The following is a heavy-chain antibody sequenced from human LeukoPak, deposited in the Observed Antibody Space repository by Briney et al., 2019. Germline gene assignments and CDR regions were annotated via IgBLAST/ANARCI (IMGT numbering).Heavy chain of an antibody. CDR2: ISSNGGST. CDR1: GFTFSSYA. J-gene: IGHJ4*02. V-gene: IGHV3-64*01. CDR3: AKDRRVPKIAAAGADFDY. Sequence: GGSLRLSCAASGFTFSSYAMHWVRQAPGKGLEYVSAISSNGGSTYYANSVKGRFTISRDNSKNTLYLQMGSLRAEDTAVYYCAKDRRVPKIAAAGADFDYWGQGTLVTVSS. D-gene: IGHD6-13*01.